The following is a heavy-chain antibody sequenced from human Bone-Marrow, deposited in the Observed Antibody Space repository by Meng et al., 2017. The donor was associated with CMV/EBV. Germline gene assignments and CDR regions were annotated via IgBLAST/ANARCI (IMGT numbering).Heavy chain of an antibody. J-gene: IGHJ4*02. CDR2: IIPIFGTA. Sequence: GTFSSYAISWVRQAPGQGLEWMGGIIPIFGTANYAQKFQGRVTITADESTSTAYMELSSLRSEDTAVYYCARDFNYDSSGYYFGGVWGQETLVTVSS. CDR1: GTFSSYA. V-gene: IGHV1-69*01. CDR3: ARDFNYDSSGYYFGGV. D-gene: IGHD3-22*01.